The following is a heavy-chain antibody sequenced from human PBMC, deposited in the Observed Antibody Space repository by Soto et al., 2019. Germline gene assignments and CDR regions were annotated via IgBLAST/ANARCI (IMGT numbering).Heavy chain of an antibody. D-gene: IGHD4-17*01. V-gene: IGHV3-30*18. CDR2: ISYDGNNK. CDR1: GFIFSTYG. CDR3: AKDLLLTTRTTMGG. Sequence: QVQLVESGGGVVQPGRSLRLSCAASGFIFSTYGMHWVRQAPGKGLEWLSVISYDGNNKYYADSVKGRFTISRDNSKNTQWMQMDSLRTEDTAVYYCAKDLLLTTRTTMGGCGQGTLVTVSS. J-gene: IGHJ4*02.